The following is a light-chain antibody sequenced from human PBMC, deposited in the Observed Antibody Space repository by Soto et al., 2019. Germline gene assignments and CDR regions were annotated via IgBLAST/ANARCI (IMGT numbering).Light chain of an antibody. CDR3: QHYSTWLWT. CDR2: GAS. Sequence: EIGMTQSPATLSVSPGERATLSCRASQSVSSKLAWYQQKPGQGPRLLIYGASTRATGIPARFSGSGSGTEFTLTISSLQSEDFAVYYCQHYSTWLWTFGQGTKVDIK. CDR1: QSVSSK. J-gene: IGKJ1*01. V-gene: IGKV3-15*01.